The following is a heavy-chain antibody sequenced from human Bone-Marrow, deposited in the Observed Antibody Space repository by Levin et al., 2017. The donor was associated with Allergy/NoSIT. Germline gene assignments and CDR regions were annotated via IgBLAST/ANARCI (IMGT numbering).Heavy chain of an antibody. Sequence: GESLKISCAASGFTFSSYGMHWVRQAPGKGLEWVAVISYDGSNKYYADSVKGRFTISRDNSKNTLYLQMNSLRAEDTAVYYCAKDCLRSPFDYWGQGTLVTVSS. D-gene: IGHD3-16*01. J-gene: IGHJ4*02. V-gene: IGHV3-30*18. CDR1: GFTFSSYG. CDR2: ISYDGSNK. CDR3: AKDCLRSPFDY.